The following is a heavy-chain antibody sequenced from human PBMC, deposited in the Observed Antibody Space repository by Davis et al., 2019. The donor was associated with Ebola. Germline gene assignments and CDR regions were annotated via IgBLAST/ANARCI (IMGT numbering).Heavy chain of an antibody. Sequence: PGGSLRLSCAVSGFAFSSFGMHWVRQAPGKGLEWLAFMRYSESDTHYADSVKGRFTISRDNSKNTLYLQMNTLRAEDTAVYYCARSLTMVQGVEGYWGQGTLVTVSS. J-gene: IGHJ4*02. D-gene: IGHD3-10*01. CDR3: ARSLTMVQGVEGY. CDR1: GFAFSSFG. CDR2: MRYSESDT. V-gene: IGHV3-30*02.